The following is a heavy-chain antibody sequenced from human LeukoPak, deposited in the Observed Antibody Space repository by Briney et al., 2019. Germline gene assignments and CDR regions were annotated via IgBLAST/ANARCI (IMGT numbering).Heavy chain of an antibody. CDR1: GFSFSEYY. J-gene: IGHJ5*02. V-gene: IGHV3-11*06. D-gene: IGHD2-15*01. CDR2: ISSSSSYT. Sequence: GGSLRLSCAASGFSFSEYYMSWIRQAPGKGLEWVSYISSSSSYTKYADSVKGRFTISRDNAKNSLYLQMNSLRAEDTAVYHCARDRYCSGGSCYGWFDPWGQGTLVTVSS. CDR3: ARDRYCSGGSCYGWFDP.